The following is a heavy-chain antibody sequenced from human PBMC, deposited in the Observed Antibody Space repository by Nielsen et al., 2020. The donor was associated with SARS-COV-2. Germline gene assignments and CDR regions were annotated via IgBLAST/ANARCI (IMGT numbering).Heavy chain of an antibody. CDR2: ISNDESKI. CDR3: TSEMAT. D-gene: IGHD5-24*01. Sequence: GESLKISCAASGFTFSSYGMHWVRQAPGKGLEWVALISNDESKIYYSDSVKGRFTISRDNSNKSPYLQMNSLRPEDTAVYYCTSEMATWGQGTPVTVSS. V-gene: IGHV3-30*03. J-gene: IGHJ4*02. CDR1: GFTFSSYG.